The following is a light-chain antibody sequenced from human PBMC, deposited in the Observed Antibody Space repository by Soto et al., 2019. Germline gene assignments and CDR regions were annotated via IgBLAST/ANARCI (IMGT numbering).Light chain of an antibody. CDR3: QQYGSSSWT. J-gene: IGKJ1*01. CDR2: AAS. CDR1: QSVSASY. V-gene: IGKV3-20*01. Sequence: EMVLAQSPGTLSLSPGERATLSCRASQSVSASYLAWYQQKPGQAPRLLINAASSRATGIPDRFSGSGSGTDFTLPISRLEPEDFAVYYCQQYGSSSWTFGQGTKVEIK.